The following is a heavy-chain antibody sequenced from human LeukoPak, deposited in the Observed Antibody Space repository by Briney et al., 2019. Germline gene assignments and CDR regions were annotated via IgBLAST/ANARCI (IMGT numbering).Heavy chain of an antibody. D-gene: IGHD1-14*01. J-gene: IGHJ4*02. V-gene: IGHV4-4*02. CDR3: ARLYNIFDY. CDR1: GDSISSSNW. Sequence: SGTLSLTCAVSGDSISSSNWWSGVRQPPGKGLEGIGEIYHGGSTDYNPSLKSRVTISLDKSKNQFSLELISVTAADTAVYYCARLYNIFDYWGQGILVTVSS. CDR2: IYHGGST.